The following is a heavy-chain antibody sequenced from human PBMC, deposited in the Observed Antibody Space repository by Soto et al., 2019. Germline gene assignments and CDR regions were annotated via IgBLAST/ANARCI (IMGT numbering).Heavy chain of an antibody. D-gene: IGHD2-15*01. CDR2: ISGSGGST. CDR3: AKGVGEAGVYFDY. J-gene: IGHJ4*02. Sequence: SLRLSCAASGFTFSSYAMSWVRQAPGKGLEWVSAISGSGGSTCYADSVKGRFTISRDNSKNTLYLQMNSLRAEDTAVYYCAKGVGEAGVYFDYWGQGNRVTVSS. V-gene: IGHV3-23*01. CDR1: GFTFSSYA.